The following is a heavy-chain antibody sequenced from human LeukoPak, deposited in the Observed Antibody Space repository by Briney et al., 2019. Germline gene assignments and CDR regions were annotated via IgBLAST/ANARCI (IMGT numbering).Heavy chain of an antibody. J-gene: IGHJ4*02. V-gene: IGHV3-9*01. CDR3: AKDMARSSWNPRSLDY. Sequence: GRSLRLSCAASGFTFDDYAMHWVRQAPGKGLEWVSGISWNSGSIGYADSVKGRFTISRDNAKNSLYLQMNSLRAEDTALYYCAKDMARSSWNPRSLDYWGQGTLVTVSS. D-gene: IGHD6-13*01. CDR1: GFTFDDYA. CDR2: ISWNSGSI.